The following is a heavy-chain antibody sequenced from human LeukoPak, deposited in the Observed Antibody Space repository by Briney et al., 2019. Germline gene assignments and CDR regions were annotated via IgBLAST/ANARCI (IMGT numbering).Heavy chain of an antibody. CDR2: ICHSGST. V-gene: IGHV4-4*02. J-gene: IGHJ4*02. CDR3: ATRSTVYGFDY. Sequence: SETLSLTCTVSGGSISVSNCWSWVRQPPGKGLEWIGEICHSGSTNYSPSLKSRVTILVDNSKTQFSLKLTSVTAADTAVYYCATRSTVYGFDYWGQGTLVTVSS. D-gene: IGHD2-8*01. CDR1: GGSISVSNC.